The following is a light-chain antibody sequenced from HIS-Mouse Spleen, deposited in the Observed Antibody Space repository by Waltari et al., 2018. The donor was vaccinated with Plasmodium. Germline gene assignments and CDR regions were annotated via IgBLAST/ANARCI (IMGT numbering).Light chain of an antibody. Sequence: DIQMTQSPSSLSASVGDRVTITCRASQSISSYLNWYQQKQGKAPKLLIYAASSLQSGVPSRCSGSGSGTDFTLTISSLQPEDFATYYCQQSYSTWTFGQGTKVEIK. J-gene: IGKJ1*01. V-gene: IGKV1-39*01. CDR1: QSISSY. CDR2: AAS. CDR3: QQSYSTWT.